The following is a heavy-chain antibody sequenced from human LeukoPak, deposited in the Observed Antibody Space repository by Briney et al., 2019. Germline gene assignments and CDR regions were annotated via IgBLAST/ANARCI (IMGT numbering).Heavy chain of an antibody. Sequence: PSETLSLTCAVYGGSFSGYYWSWIRQPAGKGLEWIGRIYTSGSTNYNPSLKSRVTISVDTSKNQFSLKLSSVTAADTAVYYCARVAVAGQPIDPWGQGTLVTVSS. J-gene: IGHJ5*02. CDR2: IYTSGST. CDR1: GGSFSGYY. CDR3: ARVAVAGQPIDP. D-gene: IGHD6-19*01. V-gene: IGHV4-59*10.